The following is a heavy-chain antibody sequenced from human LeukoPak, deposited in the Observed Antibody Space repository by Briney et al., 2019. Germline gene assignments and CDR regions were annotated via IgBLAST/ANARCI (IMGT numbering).Heavy chain of an antibody. D-gene: IGHD6-13*01. CDR3: ARVSGIAAAGPINWFDP. Sequence: PGGSLRLSCAASGFTFSDYYMSWIRQAPGKGLEGVSYISSSSSYTNYADSVKGRFTISRDNAKNSLYLQMNSLRAEDTAVYYCARVSGIAAAGPINWFDPWGQGTLVTVSS. J-gene: IGHJ5*02. V-gene: IGHV3-11*05. CDR1: GFTFSDYY. CDR2: ISSSSSYT.